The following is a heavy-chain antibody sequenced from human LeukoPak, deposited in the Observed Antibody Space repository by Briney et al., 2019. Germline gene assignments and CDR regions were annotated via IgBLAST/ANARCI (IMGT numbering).Heavy chain of an antibody. CDR3: AKDDSTTVTTVLKY. D-gene: IGHD4-17*01. V-gene: IGHV3-30*18. Sequence: PGGSLRLSCAASGFTFSSYGMHWVRQAPGKGLEWVAVIPYDGSNKYYADSVKGRFTISRDNSKNTLYLQMNSLRAEDTAVYYCAKDDSTTVTTVLKYWGQGTLVTVSS. CDR2: IPYDGSNK. CDR1: GFTFSSYG. J-gene: IGHJ4*02.